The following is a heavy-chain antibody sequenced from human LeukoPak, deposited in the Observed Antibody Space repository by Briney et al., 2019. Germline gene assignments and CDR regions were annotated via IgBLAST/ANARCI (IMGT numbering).Heavy chain of an antibody. D-gene: IGHD5-18*01. Sequence: PGGSLRLSCAASGFTFSSLSWVRQAPGKGLEWVSAISGSGGSTYYADSVKGRFTISRDNSKNTLYLQMTSLRAEDTAVYYCARSYGYGVDAFDIWGQGTMVTVSS. J-gene: IGHJ3*02. CDR3: ARSYGYGVDAFDI. CDR1: GFTFSS. CDR2: ISGSGGST. V-gene: IGHV3-23*01.